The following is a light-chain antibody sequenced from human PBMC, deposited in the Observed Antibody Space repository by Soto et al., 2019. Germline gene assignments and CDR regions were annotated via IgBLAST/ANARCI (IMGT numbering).Light chain of an antibody. CDR2: GNR. Sequence: QSVLTQPPSVSGAPGQRVTISCTGNNSNLGAGYDVHWYQQLPGAAPKLVIFGNRNRPSGVPDRFFGSKSGTSASLAINGLQAEDEADYYCQSYDISLSGSGVFGGGTKLTVL. CDR1: NSNLGAGYD. CDR3: QSYDISLSGSGV. J-gene: IGLJ3*02. V-gene: IGLV1-40*01.